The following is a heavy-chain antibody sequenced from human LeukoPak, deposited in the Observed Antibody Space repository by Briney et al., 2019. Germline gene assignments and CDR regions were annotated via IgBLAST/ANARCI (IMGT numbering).Heavy chain of an antibody. CDR2: ISGSGDRT. J-gene: IGHJ3*02. D-gene: IGHD3-10*01. CDR3: AKERVRYAFDI. CDR1: GFTFSSYG. V-gene: IGHV3-23*01. Sequence: GGSLRLSCVASGFTFSSYGINWVRQAPGKGLEWVSGISGSGDRTYYADSVKGRFTISRDNSQNMLYLQMNSLRAEDTAVYYCAKERVRYAFDIWGQGTLVTVSS.